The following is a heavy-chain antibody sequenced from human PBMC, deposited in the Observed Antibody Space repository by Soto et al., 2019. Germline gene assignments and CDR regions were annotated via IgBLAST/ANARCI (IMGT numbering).Heavy chain of an antibody. Sequence: GASVKVSCKASGGTFSSYAISWVRQAPGQGLEWMGGIIPIFGTANYAQKFQGRVTITADESTSTAYMELSSLRSEDTAVYYCARAITMVRGVMPYYYYYYGMDVWGQGTTVTVSS. CDR2: IIPIFGTA. J-gene: IGHJ6*02. D-gene: IGHD3-10*01. CDR1: GGTFSSYA. V-gene: IGHV1-69*13. CDR3: ARAITMVRGVMPYYYYYYGMDV.